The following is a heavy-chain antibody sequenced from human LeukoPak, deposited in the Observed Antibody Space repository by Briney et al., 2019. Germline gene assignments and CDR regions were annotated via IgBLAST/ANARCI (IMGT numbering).Heavy chain of an antibody. J-gene: IGHJ3*02. CDR3: ARDLLAMIVVVDAFDI. CDR1: GYTVTSYG. D-gene: IGHD3-22*01. V-gene: IGHV1-18*01. Sequence: ASVKVSCKASGYTVTSYGISWVRQAPGQGLEWMGWISAYNGNTNYAQKLQGRVTMTTDTSTSTAYMELRSLRSDDTAVYYCARDLLAMIVVVDAFDIWGQGTMVTVSS. CDR2: ISAYNGNT.